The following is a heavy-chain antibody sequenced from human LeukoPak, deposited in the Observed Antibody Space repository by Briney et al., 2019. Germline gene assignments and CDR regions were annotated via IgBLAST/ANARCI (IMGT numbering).Heavy chain of an antibody. CDR2: ISSSSSNI. Sequence: GGSLRLSCAASGFTLISYSMNWVRQAPGKGLEWVSSISSSSSNIYYAESLKGRFTITRNTAKNSLYLQMNSLRAEDTAVYYCARGREEQWLAYFDYWGQGTLVTVSS. V-gene: IGHV3-21*01. D-gene: IGHD6-19*01. CDR1: GFTLISYS. CDR3: ARGREEQWLAYFDY. J-gene: IGHJ4*02.